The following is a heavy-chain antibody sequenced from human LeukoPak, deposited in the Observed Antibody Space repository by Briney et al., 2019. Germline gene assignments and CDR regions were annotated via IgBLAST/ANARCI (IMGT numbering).Heavy chain of an antibody. D-gene: IGHD5-12*01. CDR3: ARVRNSGFRYVDS. V-gene: IGHV1-18*01. J-gene: IGHJ4*02. Sequence: ASVKVSCKASGYTFTNYAISWVRQAPGQGLEWVGWISAYDGNTNYAQKLQGRVTMTTDTSTSTAYMDLRSLRSDDTAVYYCARVRNSGFRYVDSWGQGTLVTVSS. CDR1: GYTFTNYA. CDR2: ISAYDGNT.